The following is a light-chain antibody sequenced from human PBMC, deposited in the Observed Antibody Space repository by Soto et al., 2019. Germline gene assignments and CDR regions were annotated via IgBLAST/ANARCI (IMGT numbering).Light chain of an antibody. CDR2: KAS. CDR3: QQYNSYPWT. Sequence: DIEMTQSPSTLSASVGDRVTITCRASQSISSWLAWYQQKPGKAPKLLIYKASSLESAVPSRFSGSGSGTEFTLTISSLQPDDLATYYCQQYNSYPWTFVQGTKVEIK. CDR1: QSISSW. J-gene: IGKJ1*01. V-gene: IGKV1-5*03.